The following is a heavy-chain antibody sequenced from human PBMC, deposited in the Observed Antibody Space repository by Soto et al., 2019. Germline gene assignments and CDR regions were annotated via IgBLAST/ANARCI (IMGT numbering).Heavy chain of an antibody. CDR3: ARRECSGGTCSFDP. CDR2: IHYTGST. J-gene: IGHJ5*02. V-gene: IGHV4-39*01. D-gene: IGHD2-15*01. Sequence: PSETLSLTCSVSDDSISSSNYYPAWIRQPPGKGLEWIGSIHYTGSTYYNPSLKSRVTISVDTSKNQFSLKLTSVSAADTAVYYCARRECSGGTCSFDPWGQGTLVT. CDR1: DDSISSSNYY.